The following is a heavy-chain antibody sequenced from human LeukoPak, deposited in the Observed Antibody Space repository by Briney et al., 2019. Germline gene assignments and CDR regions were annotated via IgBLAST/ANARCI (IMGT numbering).Heavy chain of an antibody. J-gene: IGHJ4*02. Sequence: GGSLRLSCAASGFTFSSYAMSWVRQAPGKGLEWVSTNSGRGDSTYYADSVKGRFTISRDNSKNTLYLQMNSLRAEDTAVYYCAKEEYYYDSSGYYYLDYWGQGTLVTVSS. CDR3: AKEEYYYDSSGYYYLDY. CDR1: GFTFSSYA. D-gene: IGHD3-22*01. CDR2: NSGRGDST. V-gene: IGHV3-23*01.